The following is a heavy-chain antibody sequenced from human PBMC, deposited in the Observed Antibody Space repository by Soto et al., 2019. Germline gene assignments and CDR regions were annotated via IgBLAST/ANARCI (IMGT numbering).Heavy chain of an antibody. CDR3: ARDVDATWIQLWLQAYCYYYGRDV. CDR1: GYTFTSYG. V-gene: IGHV1-18*04. J-gene: IGHJ6*02. CDR2: ISAYNGNT. D-gene: IGHD5-18*01. Sequence: ASVKVSCKASGYTFTSYGISWVRQAPGQGLEWMGWISAYNGNTNYAQKLQGRVTMTTDTSTSTAYMELRSLRSDDTAVYYCARDVDATWIQLWLQAYCYYYGRDVWGRGTTGAVAS.